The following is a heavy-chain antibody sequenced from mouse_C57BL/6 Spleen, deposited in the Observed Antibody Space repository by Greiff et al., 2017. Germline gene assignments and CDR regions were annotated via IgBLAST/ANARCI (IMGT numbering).Heavy chain of an antibody. CDR3: ARSGYSYFDY. D-gene: IGHD2-3*01. CDR1: GFTFSDYG. Sequence: EVQRVESGGGLVKPGGSLKLPCAASGFTFSDYGMHWVRQAPEKGLEWVAYISSGSSTIYYADTVKGRFTISRDNAKNTLFLQMTSLRSEDTAMYYCARSGYSYFDYWGQGTTLTVSS. CDR2: ISSGSSTI. J-gene: IGHJ2*01. V-gene: IGHV5-17*01.